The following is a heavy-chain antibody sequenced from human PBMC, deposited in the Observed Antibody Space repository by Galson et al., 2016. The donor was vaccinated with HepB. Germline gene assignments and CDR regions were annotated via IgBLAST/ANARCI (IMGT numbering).Heavy chain of an antibody. CDR2: IYYSGST. D-gene: IGHD5-24*01. CDR3: ASNERRWLHSPYYFDA. J-gene: IGHJ4*02. Sequence: SETLSLTCTVSGGSISSSSYYWDWIRQPPGKGLEWIGSIYYSGSTYYNPSLKSRVTISVDTSKNQFSLKLSSVTAADTAVYYCASNERRWLHSPYYFDAWGQGTLVTVSS. CDR1: GGSISSSSYY. V-gene: IGHV4-39*01.